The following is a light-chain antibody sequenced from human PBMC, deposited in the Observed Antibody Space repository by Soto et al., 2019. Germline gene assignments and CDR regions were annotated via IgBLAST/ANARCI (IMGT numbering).Light chain of an antibody. CDR1: QYVGTR. V-gene: IGKV3-15*01. CDR3: QQYNNWPPIT. CDR2: GAS. J-gene: IGKJ5*01. Sequence: EIVLTQSPATLSSSPGETATLSCSASQYVGTRLAWYQHKPGQAPRLLIYGASTRATGIPARFSGSGSGTEFTLTISSLQSEDFAVYYCQQYNNWPPITFGQGTRLEIK.